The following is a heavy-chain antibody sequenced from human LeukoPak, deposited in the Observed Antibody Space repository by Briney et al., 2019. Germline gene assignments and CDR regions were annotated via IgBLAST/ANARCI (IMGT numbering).Heavy chain of an antibody. J-gene: IGHJ4*02. Sequence: HPGGSLRLSCAGSGLTFSSYAIHWVRQAPGKGLEWVGVISYDGSNKYYADSVKGRFTISRDNSKNTLYLQMSGLRAEDTAVYYCASQPAAGTWGYFDYWGQGTLVTVSS. V-gene: IGHV3-30-3*01. CDR3: ASQPAAGTWGYFDY. D-gene: IGHD6-13*01. CDR1: GLTFSSYA. CDR2: ISYDGSNK.